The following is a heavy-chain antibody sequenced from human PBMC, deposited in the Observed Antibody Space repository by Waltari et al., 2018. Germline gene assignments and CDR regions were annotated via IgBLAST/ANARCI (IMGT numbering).Heavy chain of an antibody. Sequence: QVQLQESGPGLLKPSETLSLGCRLHGCSITTYYWSWIRQPPGKGLEWIGYIYYSGNTNYNSSLKSRVTISVDTSKNQFSLRLSSVTAADTAVYYCARHSSSSHFFFDYWGQGTLVTVSS. CDR1: GCSITTYY. V-gene: IGHV4-59*08. D-gene: IGHD6-6*01. J-gene: IGHJ4*02. CDR3: ARHSSSSHFFFDY. CDR2: IYYSGNT.